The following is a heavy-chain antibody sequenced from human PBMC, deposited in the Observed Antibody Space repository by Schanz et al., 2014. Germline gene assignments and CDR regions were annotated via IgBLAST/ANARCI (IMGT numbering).Heavy chain of an antibody. D-gene: IGHD3-3*01. CDR2: ISVFNGNT. Sequence: QVQLVQSGAEVKKPGASVKVSCKASGYTFNRYDFTWVRQAPGQGLEWMGWISVFNGNTNYGQKFQGRITMTTDTSTNTAYIELRSLRSADTAVYYCARLGKFFEVVSYFDYWGQGTLVTVSS. CDR1: GYTFNRYD. J-gene: IGHJ4*02. V-gene: IGHV1-18*01. CDR3: ARLGKFFEVVSYFDY.